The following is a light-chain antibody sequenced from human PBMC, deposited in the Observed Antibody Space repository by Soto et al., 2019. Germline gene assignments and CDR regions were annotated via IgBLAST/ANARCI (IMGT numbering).Light chain of an antibody. CDR3: ISYTSSSTLL. CDR2: DVS. CDR1: SSDVGGHNY. J-gene: IGLJ1*01. V-gene: IGLV2-14*01. Sequence: QPVLTQPASVSGSPGQSITISCTRTSSDVGGHNYVSWYQQHPGKAPKLMIYDVSNRPSGVSNRFSGSKSGNTASLTISGLQAEDEADYYCISYTSSSTLLFGTGTKVTVL.